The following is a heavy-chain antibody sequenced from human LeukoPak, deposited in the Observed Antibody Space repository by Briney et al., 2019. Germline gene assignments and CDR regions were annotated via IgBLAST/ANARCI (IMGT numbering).Heavy chain of an antibody. CDR1: GFTFSSYS. CDR3: ARDRLEAVAGDDYLDY. D-gene: IGHD6-19*01. V-gene: IGHV3-48*01. Sequence: GGSLRLSCAASGFTFSSYSMNWVRQAPGKGLERVSYISSSSSTIYYADSVKGRFTISRDNAKNSLYLQMNSLRAEDTAVYYCARDRLEAVAGDDYLDYWGQGTLVTVSS. CDR2: ISSSSSTI. J-gene: IGHJ4*02.